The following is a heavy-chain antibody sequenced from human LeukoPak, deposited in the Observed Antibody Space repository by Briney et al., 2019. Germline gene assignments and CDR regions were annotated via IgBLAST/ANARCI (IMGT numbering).Heavy chain of an antibody. CDR1: GFTFSSNA. Sequence: GGSLRLSCGVSGFTFSSNAMTWVRQAPGKGLEWVLAISGSGDRTYYVDSVEGRFTISRDNSKNTLYLQMNSLRAEDTAVYYCAKVDGREWPGAHAFDIWGQGTVVTVSS. CDR2: ISGSGDRT. J-gene: IGHJ3*02. D-gene: IGHD3-3*01. CDR3: AKVDGREWPGAHAFDI. V-gene: IGHV3-23*01.